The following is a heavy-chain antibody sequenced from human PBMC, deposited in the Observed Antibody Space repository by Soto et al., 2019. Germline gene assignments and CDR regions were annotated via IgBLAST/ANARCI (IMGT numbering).Heavy chain of an antibody. CDR2: INHSGST. Sequence: PSETLSLTCAVYGGSFSGYYWSWIRQPPGKGLEWIGEINHSGSTNYNPSLKSRVTISVDTSKNQFSLKLSSVTAADTAVYYCARALYSSSWRNYYYYYGMDVWGQGTTVTVS. D-gene: IGHD6-13*01. J-gene: IGHJ6*02. V-gene: IGHV4-34*01. CDR3: ARALYSSSWRNYYYYYGMDV. CDR1: GGSFSGYY.